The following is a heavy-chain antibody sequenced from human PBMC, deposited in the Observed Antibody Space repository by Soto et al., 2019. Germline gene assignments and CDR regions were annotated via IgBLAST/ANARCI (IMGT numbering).Heavy chain of an antibody. CDR2: IYYSGST. CDR1: GGSISSYY. CDR3: ARVSTIYKRGGMDV. V-gene: IGHV4-59*01. J-gene: IGHJ6*02. D-gene: IGHD1-1*01. Sequence: PSETLSLTCTVSGGSISSYYWSWIRQPPGKGLEWIGYIYYSGSTNYNPSLKSRVTISVDTSKNQFSLKLSSVTAADTAVYYCARVSTIYKRGGMDVWGQGTTVTVSS.